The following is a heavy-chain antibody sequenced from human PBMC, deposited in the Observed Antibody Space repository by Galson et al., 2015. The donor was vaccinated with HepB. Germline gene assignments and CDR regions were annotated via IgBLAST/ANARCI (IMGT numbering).Heavy chain of an antibody. CDR3: VRAAFSGTWYAPGDF. CDR2: ISGGSSYI. CDR1: GFMFNRYS. V-gene: IGHV3-21*01. J-gene: IGHJ4*02. D-gene: IGHD6-13*01. Sequence: SLRLSCAASGFMFNRYSMNWVRQSPGKGLEWLSNISGGSSYIYDADSVKGRFIISRDNARNSLYLQMNSLRAEDTAVYYCVRAAFSGTWYAPGDFWGQGTLVTVSS.